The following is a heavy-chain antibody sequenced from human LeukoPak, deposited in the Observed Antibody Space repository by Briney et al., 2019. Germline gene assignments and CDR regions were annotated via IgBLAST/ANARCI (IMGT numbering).Heavy chain of an antibody. CDR1: GGSISRTTYY. CDR3: SRHGDYYGSGPYYYAMDV. J-gene: IGHJ6*02. CDR2: IHYSGST. V-gene: IGHV4-39*01. Sequence: SETLSLTCTVSGGSISRTTYYWGWIRQPPGKGLEWVGSIHYSGSTYYNPSLKSRLTISVDTSKNQFSLKLSSVTGADTAVHDCSRHGDYYGSGPYYYAMDVWGQGTTVTVSS. D-gene: IGHD3-10*01.